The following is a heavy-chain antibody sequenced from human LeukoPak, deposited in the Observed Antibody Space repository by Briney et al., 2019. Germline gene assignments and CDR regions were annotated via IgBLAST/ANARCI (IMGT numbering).Heavy chain of an antibody. CDR2: IYTSGSI. Sequence: SETLSLTCTVSGGSISSYYWSWIRQPPGKGLKWIGYIYTSGSINYNPSLKSRVTISVDTSKNQFSLKLSSVTAADTAVYYCARNLWFGELSYDYWGQGTLVTVSS. D-gene: IGHD3-10*01. V-gene: IGHV4-4*09. CDR3: ARNLWFGELSYDY. J-gene: IGHJ4*02. CDR1: GGSISSYY.